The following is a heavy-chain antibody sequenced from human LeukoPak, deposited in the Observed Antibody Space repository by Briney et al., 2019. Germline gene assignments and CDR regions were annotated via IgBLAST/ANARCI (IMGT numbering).Heavy chain of an antibody. V-gene: IGHV3-53*01. CDR3: VRDSPSGFFDL. CDR1: GFTFIAKY. CDR2: NYRDGTT. J-gene: IGHJ2*01. Sequence: GGSLRLSCVGSGFTFIAKYMSWVRQAPGKGLEWVSVNYRDGTTYYADSVKGRFTISRDNSKNTLYLQMNSLRAEDTAVYYCVRDSPSGFFDLWGRGTLVTVSS. D-gene: IGHD6-19*01.